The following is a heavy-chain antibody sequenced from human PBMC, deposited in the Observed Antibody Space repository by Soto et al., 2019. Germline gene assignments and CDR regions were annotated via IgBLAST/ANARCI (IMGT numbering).Heavy chain of an antibody. Sequence: PXGSLRLSCAVSGFTFSSYGISWVRQAPGKGLEWVSSISGSGGSTYYADSVKGRFTISRDNSKNTLYLQMNSLRAEDTAIYYCAKGNSGRYYSDYWGQGTLVTVSS. J-gene: IGHJ4*02. CDR2: ISGSGGST. V-gene: IGHV3-23*01. CDR1: GFTFSSYG. D-gene: IGHD1-26*01. CDR3: AKGNSGRYYSDY.